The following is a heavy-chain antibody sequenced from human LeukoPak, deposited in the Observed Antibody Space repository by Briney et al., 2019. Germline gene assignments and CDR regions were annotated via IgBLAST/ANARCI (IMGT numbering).Heavy chain of an antibody. D-gene: IGHD6-13*01. Sequence: ASVKVSCKASGYTFGGYHLLWMRQAPGQGLEWLGWINPDTGATRYGQKFQGRVTMTRDTSISTVYMELSRLRSHDTAVYYCARWYNSCWYDYWGQGTLVSVSS. J-gene: IGHJ4*02. CDR3: ARWYNSCWYDY. CDR1: GYTFGGYH. V-gene: IGHV1-2*02. CDR2: INPDTGAT.